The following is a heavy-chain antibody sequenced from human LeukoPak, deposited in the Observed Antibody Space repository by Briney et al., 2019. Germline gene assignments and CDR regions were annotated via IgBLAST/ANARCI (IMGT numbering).Heavy chain of an antibody. CDR2: ISYSGST. CDR3: ARLGGSGNYWNFDY. V-gene: IGHV4-59*01. CDR1: GGSISSYY. D-gene: IGHD3-10*01. Sequence: SETLSLTCTVSGGSISSYYWNWIRQPPGKGLEWIGYISYSGSTNYDSSLKSRVTISVDTSKNQLSLKLSSVTAADTAVYYCARLGGSGNYWNFDYWGQGTLVTVSS. J-gene: IGHJ4*02.